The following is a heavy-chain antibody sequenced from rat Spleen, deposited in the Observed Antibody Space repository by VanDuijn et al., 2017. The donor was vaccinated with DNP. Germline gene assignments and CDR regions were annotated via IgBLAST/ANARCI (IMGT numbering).Heavy chain of an antibody. CDR2: INENSRTI. J-gene: IGHJ3*01. CDR1: GFNFNGFW. D-gene: IGHD1-12*03. CDR3: ARMWNHGYFAY. Sequence: EVKLVESGGGLVQPGRSLKLSCAASGFNFNGFWMGWVRLAPGKGLEWIGEINENSRTINYSPTLKDKFPISRDNAQNTLYLQMSRLGSVDTAIYYCARMWNHGYFAYWGQGTLVTVSS. V-gene: IGHV4-2*01.